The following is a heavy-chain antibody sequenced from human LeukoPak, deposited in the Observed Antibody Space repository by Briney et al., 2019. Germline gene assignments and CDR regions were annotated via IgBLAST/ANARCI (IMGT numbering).Heavy chain of an antibody. CDR1: GDSINGYL. V-gene: IGHV4-4*07. CDR3: AREDGDPWSP. CDR2: IYSSGST. J-gene: IGHJ5*02. Sequence: SETLSLSCTVSGDSINGYLWSWVRQPAGKGLEWIGRIYSSGSTNYNPSLKSRVTMSVDTSKNQFFLNLTSMTAADTAVYYCAREDGDPWSPWGQGTLVTVSS. D-gene: IGHD7-27*01.